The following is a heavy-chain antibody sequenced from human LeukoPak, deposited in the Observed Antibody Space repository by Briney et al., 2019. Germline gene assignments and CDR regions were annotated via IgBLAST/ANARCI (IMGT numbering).Heavy chain of an antibody. CDR3: AGTPTVTSQDY. CDR2: IYYSGST. D-gene: IGHD4-17*01. V-gene: IGHV4-31*03. J-gene: IGHJ4*02. CDR1: GGSISSGGYY. Sequence: SQTLSLTCTVSGGSISSGGYYWSWIRQHPGKGLEWIGYIYYSGSTYYNPSLKSRVTISVDTSKNQFSLKLSSVTAADTAMYYCAGTPTVTSQDYWGQGTLVTVSS.